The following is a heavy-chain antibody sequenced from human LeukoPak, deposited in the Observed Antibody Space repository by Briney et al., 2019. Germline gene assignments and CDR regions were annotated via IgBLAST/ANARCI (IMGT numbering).Heavy chain of an antibody. CDR3: AGDSVAVGAPGIY. D-gene: IGHD2-2*01. J-gene: IGHJ4*02. CDR1: GYTFTNNG. V-gene: IGHV1-18*01. CDR2: ISTNTGNT. Sequence: ASVKVSCKASGYTFTNNGITWVRQAPGQGLEWMGWISTNTGNTNYAQKFQDRVTMTIDTSTTTAYMELRGLTSDDTAVYYCAGDSVAVGAPGIYWGQGTLVTVSS.